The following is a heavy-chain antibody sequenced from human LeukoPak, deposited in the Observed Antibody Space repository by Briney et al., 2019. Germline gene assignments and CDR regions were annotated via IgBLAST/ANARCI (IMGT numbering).Heavy chain of an antibody. Sequence: GGSLRLSCAASGLTFTNAWMTWVRKAPGKGLEWVGRIKSKADGGTADYAAPVKGRFTISRDDSKKMMYLQMNSLKTEDTAVYYCITPLPYSAQGGQGTLVTVSS. CDR3: ITPLPYSAQ. D-gene: IGHD2-21*01. CDR1: GLTFTNAW. V-gene: IGHV3-15*01. CDR2: IKSKADGGTA. J-gene: IGHJ4*02.